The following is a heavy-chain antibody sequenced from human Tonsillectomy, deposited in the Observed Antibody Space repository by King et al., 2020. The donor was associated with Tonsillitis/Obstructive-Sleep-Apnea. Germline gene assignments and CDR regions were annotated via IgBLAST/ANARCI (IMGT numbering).Heavy chain of an antibody. J-gene: IGHJ4*02. CDR2: ISNSGTTI. D-gene: IGHD3-10*01. CDR1: GFTFSNYE. V-gene: IGHV3-48*03. CDR3: ASGLVRGIIITAVFDY. Sequence: VQLVESGGGLVQPGGSLRLSCAASGFTFSNYEMNWVRQAPGKGLEWVSYISNSGTTIYYADSVKGRFTISRDNAKNSLYLQMNSLRAEDTAVYYCASGLVRGIIITAVFDYWGQGTLVTVSS.